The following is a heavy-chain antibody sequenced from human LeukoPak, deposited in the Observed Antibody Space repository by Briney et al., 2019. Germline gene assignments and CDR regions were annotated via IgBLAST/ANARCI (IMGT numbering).Heavy chain of an antibody. CDR2: ISYDGSNK. Sequence: GRSLRLSCAASGFTFSSYAMHWVRQAPGKGLEWVAVISYDGSNKYYAGSVKGRFTISRDNSKNTLYLQMNSLRAEDTAVYYCARAHSLEWLIFSRGWGYYFDYWGQGTLVTVSS. J-gene: IGHJ4*02. CDR3: ARAHSLEWLIFSRGWGYYFDY. V-gene: IGHV3-30-3*01. CDR1: GFTFSSYA. D-gene: IGHD3-3*01.